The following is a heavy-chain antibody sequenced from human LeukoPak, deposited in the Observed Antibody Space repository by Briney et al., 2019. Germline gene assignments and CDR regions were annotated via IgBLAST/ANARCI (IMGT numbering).Heavy chain of an antibody. Sequence: ASVKVSCRTSGFTFTSYDINWVRQATGQGLEWMGWMNPNSGNTGYAQKFQGRVTMTRDTSMNTAYLDLTNLTSDDTAVYYCARDYGSGSYYYYYMDVWGKGTTVTVSS. V-gene: IGHV1-8*01. CDR1: GFTFTSYD. CDR2: MNPNSGNT. J-gene: IGHJ6*03. D-gene: IGHD3-10*01. CDR3: ARDYGSGSYYYYYMDV.